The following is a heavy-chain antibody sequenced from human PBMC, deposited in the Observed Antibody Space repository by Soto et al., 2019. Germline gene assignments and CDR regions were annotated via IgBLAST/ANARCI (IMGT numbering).Heavy chain of an antibody. CDR3: ARERSGDYSNYEILDP. Sequence: QVQLQESGPGLVKPSQTLSLTCTVSGGSISSGDYYWSWIRQPPGKGLEWIGYIYYSGSTYYNPSLKSRVTISVDTSKNQFSLKLSSVTAADTAVYYCARERSGDYSNYEILDPWGQGTLVTVPS. CDR2: IYYSGST. V-gene: IGHV4-30-4*01. J-gene: IGHJ5*02. CDR1: GGSISSGDYY. D-gene: IGHD4-4*01.